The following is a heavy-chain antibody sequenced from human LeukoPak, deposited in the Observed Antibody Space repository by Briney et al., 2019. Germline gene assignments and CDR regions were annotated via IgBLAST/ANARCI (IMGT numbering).Heavy chain of an antibody. V-gene: IGHV3-23*01. CDR2: ISGSGGST. CDR1: GFTFSSYA. J-gene: IGHJ4*02. Sequence: GGSLRVSCVASGFTFSSYAMSWVRQAPGKGLEWVSVISGSGGSTYYADSVKGRFTISRDNSKNTLHLQMNSLRVEDTAKYYCAKVRGRYGDYFFDYWGQGTLVTVSS. CDR3: AKVRGRYGDYFFDY. D-gene: IGHD4-17*01.